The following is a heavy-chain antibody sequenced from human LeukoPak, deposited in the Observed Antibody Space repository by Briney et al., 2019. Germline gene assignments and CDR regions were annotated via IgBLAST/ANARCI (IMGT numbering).Heavy chain of an antibody. CDR2: IHTDGIST. CDR1: DFSFATYG. V-gene: IGHV3-23*03. Sequence: GGSLRLSCAASDFSFATYGMGWVRQAPGRGLEWVSRIHTDGISTTYADSVKGRFTISRDNSKNTLYLQMNSLRAEDTAVYYCAKAGDIAAADLYYYYMDVWGKGTTVTVSS. J-gene: IGHJ6*03. D-gene: IGHD6-13*01. CDR3: AKAGDIAAADLYYYYMDV.